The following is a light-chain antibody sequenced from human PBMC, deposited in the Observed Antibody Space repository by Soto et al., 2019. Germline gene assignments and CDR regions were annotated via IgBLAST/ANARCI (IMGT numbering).Light chain of an antibody. J-gene: IGKJ4*01. Sequence: DIQMTQSPSSLSASVGDRVTITCQASQDISNYLNWYQXKPGXXPKLLIYDASNLETGVPSRFSGSGSGTDFTFTISSLQPEDIATYYCQQYDTLPLTFGGGTKVDIK. CDR1: QDISNY. CDR2: DAS. V-gene: IGKV1-33*01. CDR3: QQYDTLPLT.